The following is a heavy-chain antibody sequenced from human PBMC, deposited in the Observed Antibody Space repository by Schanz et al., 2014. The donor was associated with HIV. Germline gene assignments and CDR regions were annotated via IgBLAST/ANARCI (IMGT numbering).Heavy chain of an antibody. V-gene: IGHV3-30*03. CDR3: ARDRHYYDSKYLGKGNYYYYYGMDV. D-gene: IGHD3-22*01. J-gene: IGHJ6*02. CDR1: GFNFNSYG. Sequence: QEQLVESGGGVVQPGRSLRLSCVASGFNFNSYGMHWVRQAPGKGLEWVAVISYDGRNKCFGDSVKGRITISRDNSKNTLSLQMKSLRAEDTAMYYCARDRHYYDSKYLGKGNYYYYYGMDVWGQGTTVTVSS. CDR2: ISYDGRNK.